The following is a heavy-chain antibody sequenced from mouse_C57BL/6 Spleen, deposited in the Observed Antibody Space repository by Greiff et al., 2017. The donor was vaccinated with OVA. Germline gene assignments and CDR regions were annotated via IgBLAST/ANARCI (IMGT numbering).Heavy chain of an antibody. V-gene: IGHV1-59*01. Sequence: QVQLQQPGAELVRPGTSVKLSCKASGYTFTSYWMHWVKQRPGQGLEWIGVIDPSDSYTNYKQKFKGKATLTVDTSSNTAYMQLSSLTSEDSAVYYCARRGIYYGYDNWYFDVWGKGTTVTVSS. D-gene: IGHD2-2*01. J-gene: IGHJ1*03. CDR3: ARRGIYYGYDNWYFDV. CDR1: GYTFTSYW. CDR2: IDPSDSYT.